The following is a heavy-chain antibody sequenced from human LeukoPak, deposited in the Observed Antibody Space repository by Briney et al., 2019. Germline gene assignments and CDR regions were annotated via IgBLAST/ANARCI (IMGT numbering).Heavy chain of an antibody. D-gene: IGHD3-16*02. Sequence: GGSLRLSCAASGFTFSSYDMHWVRQATGKGLEWVSAIGTAGDTYYPGSVKGRFTISRDNAKNTLYLQMNSLRAEDTAVYYCATFTERENYHYTANLWGQGTLVIVS. V-gene: IGHV3-13*01. CDR3: ATFTERENYHYTANL. CDR1: GFTFSSYD. J-gene: IGHJ4*02. CDR2: IGTAGDT.